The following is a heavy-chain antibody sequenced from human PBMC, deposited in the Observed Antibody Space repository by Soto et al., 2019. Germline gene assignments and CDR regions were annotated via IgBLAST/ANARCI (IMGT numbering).Heavy chain of an antibody. CDR3: ARGHFDY. V-gene: IGHV3-30*03. J-gene: IGHJ4*02. CDR1: GFTFSSYA. Sequence: QVQLVESGGAWSQLGGSLGLSGAASGFTFSSYAINGARRAPGKGLEWVAVISYDGSNKYYADSVKGRFTISRDNSKNTLYLQMNSLRAEDTAVYYCARGHFDYWGQGTLVTVSS. CDR2: ISYDGSNK.